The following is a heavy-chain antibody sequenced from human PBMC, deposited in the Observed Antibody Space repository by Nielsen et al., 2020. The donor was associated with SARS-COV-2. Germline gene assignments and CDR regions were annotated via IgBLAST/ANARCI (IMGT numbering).Heavy chain of an antibody. CDR3: ARGPPTSVGQWLVRRYFDY. D-gene: IGHD6-19*01. Sequence: SETLSLTCTVSGGSISSGGYYWTWIRQHPGKGLECIGYIYYSGSTYYNPSLKSRVTISVDTSKNQFSLKLSSVTAADTAVYYCARGPPTSVGQWLVRRYFDYWGQGTLVTVSS. CDR2: IYYSGST. CDR1: GGSISSGGYY. V-gene: IGHV4-31*03. J-gene: IGHJ4*02.